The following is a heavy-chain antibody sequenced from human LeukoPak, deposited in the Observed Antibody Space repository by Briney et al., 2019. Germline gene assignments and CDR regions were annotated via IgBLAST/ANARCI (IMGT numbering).Heavy chain of an antibody. CDR3: AHSLRRPSCSGGNCYYFDY. Sequence: SGPTLVNPTQTLPLTCTVTGFSITTHGVGVGWIRQAPGKALEWRAIIFWNGNRRYNSSLRSRLTITSDNSKNQVALTMTNMDPVDTATYFCAHSLRRPSCSGGNCYYFDYWGQGTLVTVSS. V-gene: IGHV2-5*01. CDR1: GFSITTHGVG. CDR2: IFWNGNR. J-gene: IGHJ4*02. D-gene: IGHD2-15*01.